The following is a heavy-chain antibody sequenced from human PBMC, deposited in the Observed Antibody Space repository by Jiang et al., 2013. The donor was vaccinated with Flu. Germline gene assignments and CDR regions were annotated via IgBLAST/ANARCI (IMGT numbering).Heavy chain of an antibody. V-gene: IGHV4-4*02. J-gene: IGHJ4*02. CDR1: GASISSSIL. D-gene: IGHD5-12*01. CDR3: ARALKYSGFELPYFDS. Sequence: GSGLVKPSGTLSLTCAVSGASISSSILWNWVRQPPGKGLEWIGEIYHSVSTNYNPSLKSRVTISVGKSKNQFSLKLSSVTAADTAVYYCARALKYSGFELPYFDSWGQGTLVTVSS. CDR2: IYHSVST.